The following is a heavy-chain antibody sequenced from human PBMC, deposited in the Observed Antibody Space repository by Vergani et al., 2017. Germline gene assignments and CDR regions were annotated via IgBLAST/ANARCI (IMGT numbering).Heavy chain of an antibody. CDR1: GFTFSDHY. Sequence: EVQLVESGGGLVQPGGSLRLSCAASGFTFSDHYTDWVRQAPGKGLEWVGRTRNKANSYTTEYAASVKGRFTISRDDSKNSLYLQMNSLKTEDTAVYYCASVVRSVDAFDIWGQGTMVTVSS. CDR2: TRNKANSYTT. D-gene: IGHD2-15*01. CDR3: ASVVRSVDAFDI. J-gene: IGHJ3*02. V-gene: IGHV3-72*01.